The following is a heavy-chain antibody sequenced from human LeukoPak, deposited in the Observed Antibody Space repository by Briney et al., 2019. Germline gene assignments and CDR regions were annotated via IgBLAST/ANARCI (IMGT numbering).Heavy chain of an antibody. V-gene: IGHV3-11*01. J-gene: IGHJ4*02. CDR1: GFSFSDYH. CDR2: ISSSGTTM. D-gene: IGHD2-8*01. Sequence: PGGPLRLSCAASGFSFSDYHMDWIRQAPGKGREWVSHISSSGTTMYYADSVKGRFTISRDNSKNSLYLQMNSIRDEDTAVYYCVRATAVYYFDYWGQGTLVTVSS. CDR3: VRATAVYYFDY.